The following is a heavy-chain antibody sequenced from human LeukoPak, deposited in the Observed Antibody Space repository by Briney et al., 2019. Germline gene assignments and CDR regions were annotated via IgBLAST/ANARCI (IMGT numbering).Heavy chain of an antibody. CDR2: ISSSSSYI. J-gene: IGHJ4*02. Sequence: GGSLGLSCAASGFTFSSYSMNWVRQAPGKGLEWVSSISSSSSYIYYADSVKGRFTISRDNAKNSLYLQMNSLRAEDTAVYYCARVPSSGYSSGWYSYWGQGTLVTVSS. CDR3: ARVPSSGYSSGWYSY. CDR1: GFTFSSYS. V-gene: IGHV3-21*01. D-gene: IGHD6-19*01.